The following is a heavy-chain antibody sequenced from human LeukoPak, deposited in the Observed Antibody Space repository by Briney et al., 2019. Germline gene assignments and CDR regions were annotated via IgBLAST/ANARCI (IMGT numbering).Heavy chain of an antibody. Sequence: SETLSLTCTVSGVSIRSYYWSWIRQPPGKGLEWIGYIYFSGCTSYNPSLKSRVTISVDRSKNQFSLKLSSVAAADTAVYYCARSYDTNFDYWGQGTLVTVSS. CDR1: GVSIRSYY. V-gene: IGHV4-59*01. CDR3: ARSYDTNFDY. J-gene: IGHJ4*02. CDR2: IYFSGCT. D-gene: IGHD3-3*01.